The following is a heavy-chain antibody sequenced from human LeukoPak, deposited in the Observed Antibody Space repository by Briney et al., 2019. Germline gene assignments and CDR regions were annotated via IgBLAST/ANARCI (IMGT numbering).Heavy chain of an antibody. CDR1: GFSISSGHY. Sequence: PSETLPLTCTVSGFSISSGHYWGWTRQPPGKGLEWIASISHSGTTFYNPSLKSRVTISVDTSKNQFSLTVTSVTAADTAVYHCSRGQSISAVAVWGQGTLVTVSS. CDR3: SRGQSISAVAV. V-gene: IGHV4-38-2*02. D-gene: IGHD6-13*01. CDR2: ISHSGTT. J-gene: IGHJ4*02.